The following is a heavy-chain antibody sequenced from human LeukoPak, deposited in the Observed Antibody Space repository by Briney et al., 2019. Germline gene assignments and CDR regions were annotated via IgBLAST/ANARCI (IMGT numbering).Heavy chain of an antibody. J-gene: IGHJ6*02. CDR1: GYTLTELS. V-gene: IGHV1-24*01. CDR2: FDPEDGET. Sequence: ASVKVSFKVSGYTLTELSMQWVRQAPGKGGEGVGGFDPEDGETIYAQKFQGRVTMTEDTSTDTAYMELSSLRSEDTAVYYCATDSSGSYNYYYYGMDVWGQGTTVTVSS. CDR3: ATDSSGSYNYYYYGMDV. D-gene: IGHD1-26*01.